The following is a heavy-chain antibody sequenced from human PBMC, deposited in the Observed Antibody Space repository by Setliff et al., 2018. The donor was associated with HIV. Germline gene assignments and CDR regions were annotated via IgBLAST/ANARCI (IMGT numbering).Heavy chain of an antibody. CDR1: GYTFTSYA. D-gene: IGHD5-12*01. J-gene: IGHJ6*03. Sequence: ASVKVSCKASGYTFTSYAMHWVRQAPGQRLEWMGWINAGNGNTKYSQKFQGRVTITRDTSASTAYMELSRLRSDDTAVYYCARDPHIVATDGYMDVWGKGTTVTVSS. CDR2: INAGNGNT. V-gene: IGHV1-3*01. CDR3: ARDPHIVATDGYMDV.